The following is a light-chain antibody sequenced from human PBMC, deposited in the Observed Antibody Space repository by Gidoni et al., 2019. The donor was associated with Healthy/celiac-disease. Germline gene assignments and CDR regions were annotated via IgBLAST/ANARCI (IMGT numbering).Light chain of an antibody. V-gene: IGLV1-40*01. CDR1: SSNIWAGYD. CDR2: VNR. J-gene: IGLJ2*01. CDR3: QSYDSSLSGVV. Sequence: QSVLTPPPSVSGPPGQRVTISGTGSSSNIWAGYDVHWYQQLPGTAPKLLIYVNRNRPSGVPDRFSGSKSGTSASLAITGLQAEDEADYYCQSYDSSLSGVVFGGGPKLTVL.